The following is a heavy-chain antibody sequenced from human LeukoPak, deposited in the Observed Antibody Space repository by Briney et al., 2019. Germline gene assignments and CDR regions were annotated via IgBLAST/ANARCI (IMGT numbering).Heavy chain of an antibody. CDR2: IYYSGST. D-gene: IGHD6-6*01. Sequence: PSQTLSLTCTVSGVSISSGGYYWSWIRQHPGKGLEWIGYIYYSGSTYYNPSLKSRVTISVDTSKNQFSLKLSSVTAADTAVYYCARVAVRGRYYYYGMDVWGQGTTVTVSS. CDR1: GVSISSGGYY. CDR3: ARVAVRGRYYYYGMDV. V-gene: IGHV4-31*03. J-gene: IGHJ6*02.